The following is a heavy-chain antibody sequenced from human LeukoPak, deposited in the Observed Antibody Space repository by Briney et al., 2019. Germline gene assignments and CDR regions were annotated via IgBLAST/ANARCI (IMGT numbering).Heavy chain of an antibody. Sequence: SVKVSCKASGGTFSSYAISWVRQAPGQGLEWIGGIIPIFGTANYAQKFQGRVTITADESTSTAYMELSSLRSEDTAVYYCARDYRGYSFWYFDYWGQGTLVTVSS. CDR3: ARDYRGYSFWYFDY. CDR1: GGTFSSYA. CDR2: IIPIFGTA. V-gene: IGHV1-69*13. D-gene: IGHD5-18*01. J-gene: IGHJ4*02.